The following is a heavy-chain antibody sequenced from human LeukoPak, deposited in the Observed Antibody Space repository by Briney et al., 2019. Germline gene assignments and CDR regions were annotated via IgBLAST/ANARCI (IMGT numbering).Heavy chain of an antibody. J-gene: IGHJ4*02. Sequence: GGSLRLSCAASGFTFSNFLMTWVRQAPGKGPEWVSAISGSGGDTYYADSVKGRFTISRDNSKNTLYLQMNSLRAEDTAVYYCAKLGCSGGSCYSLFDYWGQGTLVTVSS. CDR3: AKLGCSGGSCYSLFDY. CDR1: GFTFSNFL. V-gene: IGHV3-23*01. D-gene: IGHD2-15*01. CDR2: ISGSGGDT.